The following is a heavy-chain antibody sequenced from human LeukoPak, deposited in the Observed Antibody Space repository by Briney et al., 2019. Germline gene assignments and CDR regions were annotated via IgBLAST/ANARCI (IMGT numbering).Heavy chain of an antibody. J-gene: IGHJ3*02. Sequence: GGSLRLSCAASGFTVSSNYMNWVRQAPGKGLEWVSVIYSGGSTYYADSVKGRFTISRDNSKNTLYLQMNSLRAEDTAVYYCASRYDSSGYYYEWVAFDIWGQGTMVTVSS. D-gene: IGHD3-22*01. V-gene: IGHV3-66*01. CDR3: ASRYDSSGYYYEWVAFDI. CDR2: IYSGGST. CDR1: GFTVSSNY.